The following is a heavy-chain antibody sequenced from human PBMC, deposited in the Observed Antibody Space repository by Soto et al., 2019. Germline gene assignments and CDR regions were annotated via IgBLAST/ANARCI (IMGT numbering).Heavy chain of an antibody. D-gene: IGHD4-17*01. V-gene: IGHV3-33*01. CDR2: IWYDGSNK. J-gene: IGHJ4*02. CDR3: AREPTSPDYADYVVGYYDC. Sequence: QVQLVESGGGVVQPGRSLRLSCAASGFTFSNHGMHWVRQAPGKGLEWVAVIWYDGSNKYYADSVKGRFTISRDNSKNALFLQMNSLRAEDTAVYYCAREPTSPDYADYVVGYYDCWGQGTLVTVPS. CDR1: GFTFSNHG.